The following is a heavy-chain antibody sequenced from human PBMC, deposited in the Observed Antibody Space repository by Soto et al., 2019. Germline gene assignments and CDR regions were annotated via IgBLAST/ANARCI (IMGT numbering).Heavy chain of an antibody. CDR2: ISSFGDTT. D-gene: IGHD1-1*01. V-gene: IGHV3-23*01. J-gene: IGHJ4*02. CDR3: ANSFSPSGTNWLSLFDH. Sequence: EVQLLESGGDLVQPGGSLRLSCAASGFTFSSFAMSWVRQAPGKGLEWVSAISSFGDTTFYADSVKGRFTSSRDNSKNTLVLQISSLGAEDTAVYYCANSFSPSGTNWLSLFDHWGQGTLVTVSS. CDR1: GFTFSSFA.